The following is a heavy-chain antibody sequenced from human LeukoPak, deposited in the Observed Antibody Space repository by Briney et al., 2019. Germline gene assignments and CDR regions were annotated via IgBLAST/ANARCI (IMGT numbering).Heavy chain of an antibody. D-gene: IGHD2-2*02. CDR3: ARARYCSSTSCYMAGWFDP. J-gene: IGHJ5*02. V-gene: IGHV1-18*01. CDR2: ISAYNGNT. Sequence: ASVKVSCKASAYTFTSYGISWVRQAPGQGLEWMGWISAYNGNTNYAQKLQGRVTMTTDTSTSTAYMELRSLRSDDTAVYYCARARYCSSTSCYMAGWFDPWGQGTLVTVSS. CDR1: AYTFTSYG.